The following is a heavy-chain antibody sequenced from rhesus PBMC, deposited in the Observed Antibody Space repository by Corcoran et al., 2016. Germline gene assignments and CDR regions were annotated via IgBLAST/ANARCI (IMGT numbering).Heavy chain of an antibody. CDR3: ARSGWTSWDNRFDV. J-gene: IGHJ5-1*01. D-gene: IGHD2-39*02. CDR1: GGSIDNTY. CDR2: ISGSGGVT. V-gene: IGHV4-173*01. Sequence: QLQLQESGPGLVKPLETLSLTCVVSGGSIDNTYWNWIRQPPGTGLEWIARISGSGGVTDYNSTHKSRVTIARDVSKNQFSLRVNSVTAADTAVYYCARSGWTSWDNRFDVWGAGVLVTVSS.